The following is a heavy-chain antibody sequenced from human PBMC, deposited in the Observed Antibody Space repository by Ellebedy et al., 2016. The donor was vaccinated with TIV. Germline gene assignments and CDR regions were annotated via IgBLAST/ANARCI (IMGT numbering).Heavy chain of an antibody. V-gene: IGHV4-4*08. J-gene: IGHJ5*02. CDR1: GGSISSYY. CDR2: IDSSGST. D-gene: IGHD3-10*01. CDR3: ARWFGELLYVRWFDP. Sequence: SETLSLTCTVSGGSISSYYWSWIRQTPGQGLEWIAYIDSSGSTNYNPSLKSRVTISVDSSKNQFSLKLSSVTAADTAVYYCARWFGELLYVRWFDPWGQGTLVTVSS.